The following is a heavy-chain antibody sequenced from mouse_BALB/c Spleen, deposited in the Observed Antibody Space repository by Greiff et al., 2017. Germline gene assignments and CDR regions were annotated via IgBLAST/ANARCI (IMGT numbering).Heavy chain of an antibody. CDR2: IYPGGGYT. CDR1: GYTFTNYW. Sequence: QVQLKESGAELVRPGTSVKMSCKAAGYTFTNYWIGWVKQRPGHGLEWIGDIYPGGGYTNYNEKFKGKATLTADTSSSTAYMQLSSLTSEDSAIYHCARRDYGKNYFDYWGQGTTLTVSS. CDR3: ARRDYGKNYFDY. J-gene: IGHJ2*01. D-gene: IGHD2-1*01. V-gene: IGHV1-63*02.